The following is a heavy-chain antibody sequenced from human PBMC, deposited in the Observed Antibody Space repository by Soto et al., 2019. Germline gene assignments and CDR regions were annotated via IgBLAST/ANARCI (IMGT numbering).Heavy chain of an antibody. CDR2: IIPIFGTA. V-gene: IGHV1-69*13. Sequence: GSSVKVSFKGSVGTFSSYAISWVRQAPGRGLEWMGGIIPIFGTANYAQKFQGRVTITADESTSTAYMKLSSLRSEDTAVYYCARESGYSYGGHRLGYYYYYGMDVWGQGTTVTVSS. D-gene: IGHD5-18*01. CDR1: VGTFSSYA. J-gene: IGHJ6*02. CDR3: ARESGYSYGGHRLGYYYYYGMDV.